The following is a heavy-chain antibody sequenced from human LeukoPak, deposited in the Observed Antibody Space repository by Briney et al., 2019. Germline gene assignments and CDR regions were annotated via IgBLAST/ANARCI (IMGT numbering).Heavy chain of an antibody. CDR2: ISGSGGST. CDR1: GFTLGSYA. D-gene: IGHD6-19*01. Sequence: GGSLRLSCAASGFTLGSYAMSWVRQAPGKGLEWVSAISGSGGSTYYADSVKGRFTISRDNSKNTLYLQMNSLRAEDTAVYYCASSGPYSSGWYAFDIWGQGTMVTVSS. J-gene: IGHJ3*02. CDR3: ASSGPYSSGWYAFDI. V-gene: IGHV3-23*01.